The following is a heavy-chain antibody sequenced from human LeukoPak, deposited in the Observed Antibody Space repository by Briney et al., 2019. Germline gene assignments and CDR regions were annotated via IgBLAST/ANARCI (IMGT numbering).Heavy chain of an antibody. CDR2: IYTSGST. J-gene: IGHJ4*02. D-gene: IGHD6-19*01. Sequence: PSQTLSLTCTVSGGSISSGSYYWSWIRQPAGKGLEWIGRIYTSGSTNYNPSLKSRVTISVDTSKNHFSLNLSSVTAADTAVYYCARGHRQWLPSRAFDYWGQGTLVIVSS. V-gene: IGHV4-61*02. CDR1: GGSISSGSYY. CDR3: ARGHRQWLPSRAFDY.